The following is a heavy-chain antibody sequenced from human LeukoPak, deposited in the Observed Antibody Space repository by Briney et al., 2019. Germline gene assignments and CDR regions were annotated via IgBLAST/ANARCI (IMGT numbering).Heavy chain of an antibody. J-gene: IGHJ5*02. CDR1: GGAISSHY. Sequence: SETLCLTRTVSGGAISSHYWSWIRQPPGKGLKWIGYISDSGSNIYNPSLKSRVTILGDTSKNQFSLRLSSVTAADTAVYYCARHATGSYSVPWLDPWGQGTLVTVSS. CDR3: ARHATGSYSVPWLDP. V-gene: IGHV4-59*08. CDR2: ISDSGSN. D-gene: IGHD3-10*01.